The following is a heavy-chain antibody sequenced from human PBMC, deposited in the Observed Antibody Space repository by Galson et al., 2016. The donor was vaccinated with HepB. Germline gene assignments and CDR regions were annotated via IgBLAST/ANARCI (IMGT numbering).Heavy chain of an antibody. Sequence: SLRLSCAGSGFTFDDYGMNWARQVPGKGLEWVSGINWNVGITNYVDSAKGRFTISRDNAKNSLYLQMNSLRAADTALYYCAKSSGYYFVDSFDMWCKGTMVTVSS. CDR2: INWNVGIT. CDR3: AKSSGYYFVDSFDM. V-gene: IGHV3-20*04. D-gene: IGHD3-22*01. CDR1: GFTFDDYG. J-gene: IGHJ3*02.